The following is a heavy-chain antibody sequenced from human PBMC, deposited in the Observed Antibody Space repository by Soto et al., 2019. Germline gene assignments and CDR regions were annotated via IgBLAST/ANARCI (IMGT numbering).Heavy chain of an antibody. D-gene: IGHD3-9*01. Sequence: ASVKVSCKASGCTFTDYYMHWVRQAPGQGFEWMGGISPKSGGANYAQKFQGRVTMTWDTSLNTAYMELSSLITEDTAVYYCARPPGYISDWYYFDLWGQGTQVTVSS. CDR2: ISPKSGGA. J-gene: IGHJ4*02. V-gene: IGHV1-2*02. CDR3: ARPPGYISDWYYFDL. CDR1: GCTFTDYY.